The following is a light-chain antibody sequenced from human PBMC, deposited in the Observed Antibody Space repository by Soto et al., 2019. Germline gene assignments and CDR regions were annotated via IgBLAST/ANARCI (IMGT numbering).Light chain of an antibody. CDR2: GAS. Sequence: EIVLTQSPGTLSLSPGERATLSCRASQSVASRNLAWYQQKSGQAPRLLIYGASSRAIHTPDRFSGSGSGKDFTLTISGLEPEDFAVYYCQHFGNSLWTFGQGTKVDIK. CDR1: QSVASRN. J-gene: IGKJ1*01. CDR3: QHFGNSLWT. V-gene: IGKV3-20*01.